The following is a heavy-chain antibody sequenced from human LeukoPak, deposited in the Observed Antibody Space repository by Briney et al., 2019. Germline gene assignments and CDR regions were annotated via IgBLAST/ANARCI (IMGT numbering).Heavy chain of an antibody. D-gene: IGHD6-13*01. CDR2: ISYHGTKK. CDR3: PKDRETTASGTFDF. V-gene: IGHV3-30*18. CDR1: GFTFSDYG. Sequence: MSLRLSCGASGFTFSDYGMHWVRQAPGKGLEWVALISYHGTKKNYADSVKGRFTISRDSSNNTLYLQMNSLRAEDTGVYFCPKDRETTASGTFDFRGQGTLVTVSS. J-gene: IGHJ4*02.